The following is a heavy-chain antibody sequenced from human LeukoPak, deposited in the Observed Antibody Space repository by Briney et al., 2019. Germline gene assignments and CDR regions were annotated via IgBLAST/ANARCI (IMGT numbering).Heavy chain of an antibody. V-gene: IGHV3-23*01. CDR2: ISGSGGST. Sequence: GGSLRLSCAASRFTFSSYAMSWVRQAPGKGLEWVSAISGSGGSTYYADSVKGRFTISRDNSKNTLYLQMNSLRAEDTAVYCCAKDLSMGSSWYPLGYWGQGTLVTVSS. CDR1: RFTFSSYA. CDR3: AKDLSMGSSWYPLGY. J-gene: IGHJ4*02. D-gene: IGHD6-13*01.